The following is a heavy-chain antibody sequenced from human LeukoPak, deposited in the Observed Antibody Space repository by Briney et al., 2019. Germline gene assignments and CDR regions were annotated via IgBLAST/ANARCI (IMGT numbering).Heavy chain of an antibody. Sequence: GGSLRLSCAASGFRFTAFWMSWVRQAPGKGPEWVANINQESTETYYVDSVRGRFNISRDNAKNSLSLQMNSLRVEDTAVYYCAREVDRSFGYWGQGNLVTVSS. CDR1: GFRFTAFW. J-gene: IGHJ4*02. V-gene: IGHV3-7*01. D-gene: IGHD2-15*01. CDR3: AREVDRSFGY. CDR2: INQESTET.